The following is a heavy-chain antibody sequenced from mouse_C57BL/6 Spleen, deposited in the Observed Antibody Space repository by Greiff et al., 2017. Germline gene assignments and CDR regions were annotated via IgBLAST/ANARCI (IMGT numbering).Heavy chain of an antibody. CDR3: ARTVVSYWYFDV. CDR2: ISNLAYSI. CDR1: GFTFSDYG. D-gene: IGHD1-1*01. J-gene: IGHJ1*03. V-gene: IGHV5-15*01. Sequence: EVHLVESGGGLVQPGGSLKLSCAASGFTFSDYGMAWVRQAPRKGPEWVAFISNLAYSIYYADTVTGRFTISRENAKNTLYLEMSSLRSDDTAMYYCARTVVSYWYFDVWGTGTTVTVSS.